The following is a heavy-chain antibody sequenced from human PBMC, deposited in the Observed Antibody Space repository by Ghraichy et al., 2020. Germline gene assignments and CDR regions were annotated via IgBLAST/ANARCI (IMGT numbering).Heavy chain of an antibody. CDR2: IYSGGST. CDR1: GFTVSSNY. Sequence: GGSLRLSCAASGFTVSSNYMSWVRQAPGKGLEWVSVIYSGGSTYYADSVKGRFTISRDNSKNTLYLQMNSLRAEDTAVYYCARAPKDITMVRGVIHYYYYYGMDVWGQGTTVTVSS. CDR3: ARAPKDITMVRGVIHYYYYYGMDV. V-gene: IGHV3-53*01. D-gene: IGHD3-10*01. J-gene: IGHJ6*02.